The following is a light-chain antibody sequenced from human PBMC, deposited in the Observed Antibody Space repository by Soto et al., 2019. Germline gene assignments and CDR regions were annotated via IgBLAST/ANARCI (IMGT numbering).Light chain of an antibody. J-gene: IGKJ4*01. Sequence: DIVLTQSPGTLSLSPGERATLSCRASQSVSSIYLAWYQQKPGQAPRLLIYGASSRPTGIPDRFSGSGSGTDFTLTISRLEPEDFAVYYWQQYCSSALTFGGGTKVEIK. V-gene: IGKV3-20*01. CDR1: QSVSSIY. CDR2: GAS. CDR3: QQYCSSALT.